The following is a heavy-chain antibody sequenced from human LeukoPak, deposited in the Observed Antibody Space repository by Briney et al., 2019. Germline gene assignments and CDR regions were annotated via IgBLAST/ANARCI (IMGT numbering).Heavy chain of an antibody. V-gene: IGHV3-30*03. J-gene: IGHJ4*02. Sequence: PGRSLRLSCAASGFVFSSYGMHWVRQAPGKGLEWVALISYDGSNEFYGDSVKGQFSISRDNSKNTLYLQMNSLRAEDTAVYFCARDLISGSHYWGQGTLVTVSS. CDR1: GFVFSSYG. CDR3: ARDLISGSHY. D-gene: IGHD1-26*01. CDR2: ISYDGSNE.